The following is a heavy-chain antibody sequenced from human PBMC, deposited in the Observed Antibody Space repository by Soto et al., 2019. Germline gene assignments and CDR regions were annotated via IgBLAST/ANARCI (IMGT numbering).Heavy chain of an antibody. V-gene: IGHV5-51*01. D-gene: IGHD3-10*01. CDR2: IYPGDSDT. J-gene: IGHJ6*02. CDR3: ARYYGSGSYALPYYYYGMDV. CDR1: GYRFSSYW. Sequence: GESLKISCQGSGYRFSSYWITWVRQKPGKGLEWMGIIYPGDSDTRYSPSFQGQVTISADKSISTAYLQWSSLKASDTAMYYCARYYGSGSYALPYYYYGMDVWGQGTTVTVSS.